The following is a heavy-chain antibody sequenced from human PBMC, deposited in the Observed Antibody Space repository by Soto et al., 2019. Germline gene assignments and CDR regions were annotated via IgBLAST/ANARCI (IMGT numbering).Heavy chain of an antibody. J-gene: IGHJ4*02. CDR1: GGTFSSYT. V-gene: IGHV1-69*02. CDR3: AGGGLYVWGSNPFVY. Sequence: SVKVSCKASGGTFSSYTISWVRPAPGQGLEWMGRIIPILGIANYAQKFQGSVTLSADKSTSTAYMELSSLRSDDTAVDCAAGGGLYVWGSNPFVYGGQGTL. CDR2: IIPILGIA. D-gene: IGHD3-16*01.